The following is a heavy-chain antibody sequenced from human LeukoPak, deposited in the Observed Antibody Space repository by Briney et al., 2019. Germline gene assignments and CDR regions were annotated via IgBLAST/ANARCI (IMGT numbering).Heavy chain of an antibody. V-gene: IGHV4-38-2*01. D-gene: IGHD2-21*01. CDR1: GYSISSGYY. J-gene: IGHJ5*02. CDR3: ARQLMWSWFDP. Sequence: SETLSLTCAVSGYSISSGYYWGWIRQPPGKGLEWIGSIYHSGSTCYNPSLKSRVTISVDTSKNQFSLKLSSVTAADTAVYYCARQLMWSWFDPWGQGTLVTVSS. CDR2: IYHSGST.